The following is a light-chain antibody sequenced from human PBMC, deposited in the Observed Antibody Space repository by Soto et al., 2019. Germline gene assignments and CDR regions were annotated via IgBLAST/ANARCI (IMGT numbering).Light chain of an antibody. Sequence: QSVLTQPPSVSGAPGQRVTISCTGSSSNIGAGYDVHWYQQLPGTAPKLLIYGNSNRPSGVPDRFSGYKSGTSASLAITGLQAQDDADYYCQSYDSSLIGRPHVVFGGGTKLTVL. J-gene: IGLJ2*01. CDR2: GNS. CDR1: SSNIGAGYD. CDR3: QSYDSSLIGRPHVV. V-gene: IGLV1-40*01.